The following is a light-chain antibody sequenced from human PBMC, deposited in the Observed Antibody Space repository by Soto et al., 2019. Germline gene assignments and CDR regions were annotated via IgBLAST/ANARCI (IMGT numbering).Light chain of an antibody. CDR3: QQYTNTNNPWM. Sequence: DIQVTQSPPTLSASVGDRVTIPCRASQTISTWMAWYQQKPGKAPKLLVYDASTLQSGVASRFSGSGSGTEFTLIISGLQPDDSATYYCQQYTNTNNPWMFGQGTKVEI. V-gene: IGKV1-5*01. CDR1: QTISTW. J-gene: IGKJ1*01. CDR2: DAS.